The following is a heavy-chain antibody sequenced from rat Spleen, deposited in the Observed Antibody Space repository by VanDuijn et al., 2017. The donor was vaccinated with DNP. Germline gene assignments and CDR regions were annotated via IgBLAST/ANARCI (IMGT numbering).Heavy chain of an antibody. V-gene: IGHV5S23*01. CDR3: ARHGYYTGDY. CDR1: GYIFGDYD. D-gene: IGHD1-2*01. CDR2: ITTTGGTS. Sequence: EVQLVESGGGLVQPGRSLKLSCVVSGYIFGDYDMAWVRQAPTMGLEWVATITTTGGTSFYRDSVKGRFTVSRDNADSSLSLQMDSLRSEDTATYYCARHGYYTGDYWGQGLMVTVSS. J-gene: IGHJ2*01.